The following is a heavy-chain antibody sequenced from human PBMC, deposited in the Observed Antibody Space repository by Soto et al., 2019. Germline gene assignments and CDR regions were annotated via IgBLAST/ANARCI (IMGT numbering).Heavy chain of an antibody. Sequence: ASVKVSCKASGYTFTSYGISWVRQAPGQGLEWMGWISGYNGDTNYAQKFQGRVTMTTDTSTSTAYMELRSLRSDDTAVYYCARAPQTVAGAGIWYWGQGTLVTVSS. V-gene: IGHV1-18*04. CDR2: ISGYNGDT. CDR3: ARAPQTVAGAGIWY. J-gene: IGHJ4*02. CDR1: GYTFTSYG. D-gene: IGHD6-13*01.